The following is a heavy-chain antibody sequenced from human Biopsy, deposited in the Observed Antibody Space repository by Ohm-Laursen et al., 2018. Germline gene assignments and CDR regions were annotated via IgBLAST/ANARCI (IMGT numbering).Heavy chain of an antibody. D-gene: IGHD3-10*01. J-gene: IGHJ5*02. Sequence: GTLSLTCGVYGGSFSGYYCSWIRQPPGKGLEWIGEINDSGRTNYNPSLRSRVTFSVDTSKNQFSLKLSSVTAADTAVYYCARGTNYYGSGRNRHWFDPWGQGTQVTVSS. CDR2: INDSGRT. CDR1: GGSFSGYY. V-gene: IGHV4-34*01. CDR3: ARGTNYYGSGRNRHWFDP.